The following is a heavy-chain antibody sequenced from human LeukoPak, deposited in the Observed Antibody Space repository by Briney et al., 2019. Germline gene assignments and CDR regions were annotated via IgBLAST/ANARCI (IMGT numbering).Heavy chain of an antibody. Sequence: ASVKVSCKASGYTFTSYDINWVRQATGQGLEWMGWMNPNSGNTGYAQKFQGRVTITRNTSISTAYMELSSLRSEDTAVYYCASRVWAPKDYYYGMDVWGQGTTVTVSS. CDR1: GYTFTSYD. CDR3: ASRVWAPKDYYYGMDV. J-gene: IGHJ6*02. V-gene: IGHV1-8*01. CDR2: MNPNSGNT. D-gene: IGHD6-13*01.